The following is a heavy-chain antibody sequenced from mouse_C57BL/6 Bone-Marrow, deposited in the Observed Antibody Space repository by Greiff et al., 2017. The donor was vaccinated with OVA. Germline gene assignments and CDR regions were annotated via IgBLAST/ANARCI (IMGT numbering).Heavy chain of an antibody. J-gene: IGHJ3*01. Sequence: QVQLQQSGAELVRPGASVTLSCKASGYTFTDYEMHWVKQTPVHGLEWIGAIDPETGGTAYNQKVKGKAILTADKSSSTAYMELRSLTSEDSAVYYCTRVDITTVVATGRFAYWGQGTLVTVSA. CDR1: GYTFTDYE. CDR3: TRVDITTVVATGRFAY. D-gene: IGHD1-1*01. CDR2: IDPETGGT. V-gene: IGHV1-15*01.